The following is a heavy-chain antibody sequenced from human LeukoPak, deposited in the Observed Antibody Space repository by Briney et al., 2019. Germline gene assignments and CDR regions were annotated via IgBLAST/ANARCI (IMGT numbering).Heavy chain of an antibody. CDR2: INPNSGGT. CDR1: GYTFTGYY. CDR3: ARAYSFYFGVDY. V-gene: IGHV1-2*02. J-gene: IGHJ4*02. Sequence: ASVKVSCKASGYTFTGYYMHWVRQAPGQGLEWMGWINPNSGGTNYAQKFQGRVTMTRDTSISTAYMELSRLRSDDTAVYYCARAYSFYFGVDYWGQGTLVTVSS. D-gene: IGHD3-16*01.